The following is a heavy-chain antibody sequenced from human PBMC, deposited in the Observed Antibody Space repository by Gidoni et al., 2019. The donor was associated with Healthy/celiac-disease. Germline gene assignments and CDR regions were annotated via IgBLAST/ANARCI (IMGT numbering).Heavy chain of an antibody. CDR2: MKRKTDGGTT. CDR3: TTAFGGRNIVAAIDY. Sequence: EVQLVESGGGLVKPGGSLRLSCAASGFTFSNAWMRWFRPAPGTGLGREGPGKGREWVGRMKRKTDGGTTDYAAPVKGRFTIARDDSKNTLYLQMNSLKTEDTAVYYCTTAFGGRNIVAAIDYWGQGTLVTVSS. CDR1: GFTFSNAW. J-gene: IGHJ4*02. V-gene: IGHV3-15*01. D-gene: IGHD5-12*01.